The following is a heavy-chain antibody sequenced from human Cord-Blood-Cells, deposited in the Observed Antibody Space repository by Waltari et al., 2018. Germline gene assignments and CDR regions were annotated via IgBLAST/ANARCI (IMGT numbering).Heavy chain of an antibody. Sequence: QVQLVESGGGVVQPGRSLRLSCAASGFTFSSYAMHWVRQAPGKGLEWVAVISYDGSKKYYADSVKGQFTISRDNSKNTLYLQMNSLRAEDTAVYYCARGPITGVDYWGQGTLVTVSS. CDR1: GFTFSSYA. CDR3: ARGPITGVDY. CDR2: ISYDGSKK. V-gene: IGHV3-30-3*01. D-gene: IGHD1-20*01. J-gene: IGHJ4*02.